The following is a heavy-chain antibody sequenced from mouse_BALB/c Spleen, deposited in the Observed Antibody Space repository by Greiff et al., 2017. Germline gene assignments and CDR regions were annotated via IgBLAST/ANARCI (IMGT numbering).Heavy chain of an antibody. D-gene: IGHD2-4*01. CDR2: ISSGGSYT. CDR1: GFTFSSYA. Sequence: QLQESGGGLVKPGGSLKLSCAASGFTFSSYAMSWVRQSPEKRLEWVAEISSGGSYTYYPDTVTGRFTISRDNAKNTLYLEMSSLRSEDTAMYYCARLYYDYDGYYFDYWGQGTTLTVSS. V-gene: IGHV5-9-4*01. J-gene: IGHJ2*01. CDR3: ARLYYDYDGYYFDY.